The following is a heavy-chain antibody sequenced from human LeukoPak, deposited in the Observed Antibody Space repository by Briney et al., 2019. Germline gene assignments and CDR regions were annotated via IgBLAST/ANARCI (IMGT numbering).Heavy chain of an antibody. CDR2: IYYSGST. CDR3: ARRQYYDGSGYWYYFDY. Sequence: PSETLSLTCTVSGGSINSYYWNWIRQPPGQGLEWIGQIYYSGSTNYNPSLKSRVTISVDTSKNQFSLNLSSVTAADTAVYYCARRQYYDGSGYWYYFDYWGQGTLVIVSA. CDR1: GGSINSYY. D-gene: IGHD3-22*01. V-gene: IGHV4-59*08. J-gene: IGHJ4*02.